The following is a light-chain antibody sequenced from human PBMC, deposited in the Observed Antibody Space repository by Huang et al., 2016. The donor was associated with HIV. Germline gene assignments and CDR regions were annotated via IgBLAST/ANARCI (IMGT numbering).Light chain of an antibody. V-gene: IGKV3-20*01. CDR1: QSASSTY. CDR2: GVS. Sequence: EIVLTQSPGTLSLSPGERATLSCRASQSASSTYLAWYQQKPGQAPRLRIYGVSSRATGIPDRFSGSGSGTDFTLTISRLEPEDFAVYYCQQYFVSPWTFGQGTKVEIK. CDR3: QQYFVSPWT. J-gene: IGKJ1*01.